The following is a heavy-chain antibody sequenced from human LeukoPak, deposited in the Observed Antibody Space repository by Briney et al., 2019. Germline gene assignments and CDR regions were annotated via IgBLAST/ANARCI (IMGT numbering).Heavy chain of an antibody. Sequence: SETLSLTCAVYGGSFSGYYWSWIRRPPGKGLEWIGEINHSGSTNYNPSLKSRVTISVDTSKNQFSLKLSSVTAADTAVYYCASGAMTTVTTVDYWGQGTLVTVSS. D-gene: IGHD4-17*01. V-gene: IGHV4-34*01. CDR2: INHSGST. CDR3: ASGAMTTVTTVDY. J-gene: IGHJ4*02. CDR1: GGSFSGYY.